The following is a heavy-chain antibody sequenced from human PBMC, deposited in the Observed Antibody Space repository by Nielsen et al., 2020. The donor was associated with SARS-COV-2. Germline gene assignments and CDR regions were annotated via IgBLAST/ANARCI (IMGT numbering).Heavy chain of an antibody. CDR1: GFTFSSYS. V-gene: IGHV3-21*01. Sequence: GGSLRLSCAASGFTFSSYSMNWVRQAPGKGLEWVSSISSSSSYIYYADSVKGRFTISRDNAKNSLYLQMNSLRAEDTAVYYCASGAARGNYYYYMDVWGKGTTVTVSS. J-gene: IGHJ6*03. D-gene: IGHD6-6*01. CDR3: ASGAARGNYYYYMDV. CDR2: ISSSSSYI.